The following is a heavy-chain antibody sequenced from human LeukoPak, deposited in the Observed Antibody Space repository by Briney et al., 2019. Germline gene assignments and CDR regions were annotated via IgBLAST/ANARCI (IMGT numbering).Heavy chain of an antibody. CDR3: ARHGGITIFGEAQPGGAFDI. D-gene: IGHD3-3*01. J-gene: IGHJ3*02. CDR2: IIPIFSTA. CDR1: GGAFSSYA. Sequence: SVKVSCKASGGAFSSYAISWVRQAPGQGLEWMGGIIPIFSTANYAQKFQGRVTITTDESTSTAYMELSSLRSEDTAVYYCARHGGITIFGEAQPGGAFDIWGQGTMVTVSS. V-gene: IGHV1-69*05.